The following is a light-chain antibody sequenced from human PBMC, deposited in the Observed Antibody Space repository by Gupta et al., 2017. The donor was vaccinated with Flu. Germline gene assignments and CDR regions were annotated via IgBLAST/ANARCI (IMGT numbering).Light chain of an antibody. CDR3: QSYESSIIV. V-gene: IGLV6-57*03. J-gene: IGLJ2*01. CDR2: EDN. CDR1: SGSIASNY. Sequence: NFMLTQPHSVSESPGKTVTISCTRSSGSIASNYVQWYQQRPGSAPTTVIYEDNQRPSEVPDRFSGSIDSSSNSAPLTISGLKTEDEADYYCQSYESSIIVFGGGTKLTVL.